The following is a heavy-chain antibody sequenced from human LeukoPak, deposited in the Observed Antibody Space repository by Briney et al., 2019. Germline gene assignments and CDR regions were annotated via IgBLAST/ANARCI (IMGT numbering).Heavy chain of an antibody. J-gene: IGHJ4*02. CDR1: GFTFSSDS. Sequence: GGSLRLSCAASGFTFSSDSMNWVRQAPGKGLEWVSSISSSSSYIYYADSVKGRFTISRDNAKNTPYLQMNSLRAEDTAVYYCAEGASPGAFDYWGQGTLVTVSS. D-gene: IGHD3-10*01. CDR2: ISSSSSYI. CDR3: AEGASPGAFDY. V-gene: IGHV3-21*01.